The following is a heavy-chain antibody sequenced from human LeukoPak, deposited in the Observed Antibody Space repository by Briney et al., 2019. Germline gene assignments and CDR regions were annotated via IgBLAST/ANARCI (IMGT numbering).Heavy chain of an antibody. V-gene: IGHV4-39*07. J-gene: IGHJ6*03. CDR1: GASINSGSYY. CDR2: INHSGST. D-gene: IGHD5-12*01. Sequence: SSETLSLTCTVSGASINSGSYYWSWIRQPPGKGLEWIGEINHSGSTNYNPSLKSRVTISVDTSKNQFSLKLSSVTAADAAVYYCARGGGVVATTSYYYYMDVWGKGTTVTVSS. CDR3: ARGGGVVATTSYYYYMDV.